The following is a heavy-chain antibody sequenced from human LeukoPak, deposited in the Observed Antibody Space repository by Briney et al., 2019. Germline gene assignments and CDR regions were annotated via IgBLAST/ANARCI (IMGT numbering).Heavy chain of an antibody. Sequence: ASVKVSCKASGYTFTGYYMHWVRQAPGQGLEWMGWINPNSGGTNYAQKFQGRVTMTRDTSISTAYMELSRLRSDATAVYYCARGRKPFSGTAIYSGNWFDPWGQGTLVTVSS. CDR2: INPNSGGT. V-gene: IGHV1-2*02. CDR3: ARGRKPFSGTAIYSGNWFDP. D-gene: IGHD3-10*02. CDR1: GYTFTGYY. J-gene: IGHJ5*02.